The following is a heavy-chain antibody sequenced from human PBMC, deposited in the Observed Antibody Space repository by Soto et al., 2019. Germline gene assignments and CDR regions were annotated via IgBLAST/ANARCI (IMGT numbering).Heavy chain of an antibody. D-gene: IGHD2-2*01. CDR1: GDSISGGASF. J-gene: IGHJ5*02. CDR3: EKLSCTSSTCYFPGCFYP. V-gene: IGHV4-31*03. Sequence: QVQLQESGPGLVKPSETLSLTCTVSGDSISGGASFWSWIRQPPGKGLEWIANVYYSGGSYYNPSLTCRLTISVDSTKNRFSLQLNSMTAAKTAVYYFEKLSCTSSTCYFPGCFYPWGQGTLVTVSS. CDR2: VYYSGGS.